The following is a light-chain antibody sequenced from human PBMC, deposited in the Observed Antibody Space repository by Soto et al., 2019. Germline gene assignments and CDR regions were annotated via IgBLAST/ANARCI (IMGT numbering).Light chain of an antibody. CDR1: SSDVGNYNY. Sequence: QSALTQPRSVSGSPGQSVTISCTGTSSDVGNYNYVSWYQQHPGKAPKLMIYDVNKRPSGVPDRFSGSKSGNTASLTISGLQTEDEADYYCCSYAASYTWVFGGGTKLTVL. V-gene: IGLV2-11*01. CDR3: CSYAASYTWV. J-gene: IGLJ3*02. CDR2: DVN.